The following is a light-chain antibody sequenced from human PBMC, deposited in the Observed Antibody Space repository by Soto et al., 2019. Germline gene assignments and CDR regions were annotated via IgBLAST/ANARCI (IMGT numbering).Light chain of an antibody. Sequence: DIQMTQSPSPLSASVGDRVTITCRASQTIGRWLAWYQQKPGKAPKVLIYDASSLQSGVPSRFSGSGSGTEFTLTISSLQPDDFATSYCQQYNSYSSYTFGQGTKLEIK. CDR3: QQYNSYSSYT. J-gene: IGKJ2*01. CDR2: DAS. CDR1: QTIGRW. V-gene: IGKV1-5*01.